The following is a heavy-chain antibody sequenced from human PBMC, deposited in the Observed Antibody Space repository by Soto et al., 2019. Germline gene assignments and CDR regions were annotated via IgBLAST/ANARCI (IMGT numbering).Heavy chain of an antibody. CDR3: ARGYYDSSGYYYRNGPDASDI. CDR2: ISYDGSNK. Sequence: GGSLRLSCAASGFTFSGYAMHWVRQAPGKGLEWVAVISYDGSNKYYADSVKGRFTISRDNSKNTLYLQMNSLRAEDTAVYYCARGYYDSSGYYYRNGPDASDIWGQGTMVTVSS. D-gene: IGHD3-22*01. J-gene: IGHJ3*02. V-gene: IGHV3-30-3*01. CDR1: GFTFSGYA.